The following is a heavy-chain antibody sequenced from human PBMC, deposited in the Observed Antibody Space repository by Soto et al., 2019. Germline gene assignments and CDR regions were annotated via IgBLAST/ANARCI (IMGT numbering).Heavy chain of an antibody. J-gene: IGHJ4*02. CDR3: ASGYYDYVWGSYRYFDY. CDR2: IYYSGST. Sequence: QVQLQESGPGLVKPSQTLSLTCTVSGGSISSGGYYWSWIRQHPGKGLEWIGYIYYSGSTYYNPSLKSGVTFSVDTSKTQFSLNLSSVTAADTAVYYCASGYYDYVWGSYRYFDYWGQGTLVTVSS. CDR1: GGSISSGGYY. D-gene: IGHD3-16*02. V-gene: IGHV4-31*03.